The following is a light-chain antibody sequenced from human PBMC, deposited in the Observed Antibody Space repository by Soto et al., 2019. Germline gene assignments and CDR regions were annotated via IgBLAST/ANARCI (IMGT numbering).Light chain of an antibody. CDR3: CLYGPGGIYV. J-gene: IGLJ1*01. CDR1: SSDVGAYTL. Sequence: QSALTQPASVSGSPGQSITISCTGTSSDVGAYTLVSWYQHHPGKAPQLLIYDGSERPSGVSNRFSGSKSGNTASLSISGLEAEDEADHYSCLYGPGGIYVLGTGTKV. V-gene: IGLV2-23*01. CDR2: DGS.